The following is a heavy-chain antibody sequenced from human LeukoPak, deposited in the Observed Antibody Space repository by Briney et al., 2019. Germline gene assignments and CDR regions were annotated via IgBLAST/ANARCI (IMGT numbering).Heavy chain of an antibody. CDR3: AKELEDRGIAAAGTAFDI. J-gene: IGHJ3*02. V-gene: IGHV3-23*01. CDR1: GFTFSSYA. Sequence: GGSLRLSCAASGFTFSSYAMSWVRQAPGKGLEWVSAISGSGGSTYYADSVKGRFTISRDNSKNTLYLQMNSLRAEDTAVYYCAKELEDRGIAAAGTAFDIRGQGTMVTVSS. CDR2: ISGSGGST. D-gene: IGHD6-13*01.